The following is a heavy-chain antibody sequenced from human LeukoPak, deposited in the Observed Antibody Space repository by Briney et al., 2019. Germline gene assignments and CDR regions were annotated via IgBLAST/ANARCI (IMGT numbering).Heavy chain of an antibody. D-gene: IGHD3-22*01. CDR2: IYYSGST. CDR1: GGSISSSSYY. V-gene: IGHV4-39*07. J-gene: IGHJ4*02. CDR3: ARAVRYYDSSGLTFDY. Sequence: SETPSLTCNVSGGSISSSSYYWGWIRQPPGNGLEWIGSIYYSGSTYYNPSLESRVTISVDTSKNQFSLKLSSVTAADTAVYYCARAVRYYDSSGLTFDYWGQGTLVTVSS.